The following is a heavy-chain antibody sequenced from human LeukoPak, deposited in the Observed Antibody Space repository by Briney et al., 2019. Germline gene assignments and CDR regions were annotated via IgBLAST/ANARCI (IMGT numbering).Heavy chain of an antibody. Sequence: KSSETLSLTCTVSNDSISSYYWTWIRQPAGKGLEWIGRIYTSGTTNYNPSLRSRVTMSIDTSKSYFSLKLTSVTAADTAVYYCARVRDPRYNFSDSWGQGILVTVSS. CDR1: NDSISSYY. V-gene: IGHV4-4*07. D-gene: IGHD3-9*01. CDR3: ARVRDPRYNFSDS. CDR2: IYTSGTT. J-gene: IGHJ4*02.